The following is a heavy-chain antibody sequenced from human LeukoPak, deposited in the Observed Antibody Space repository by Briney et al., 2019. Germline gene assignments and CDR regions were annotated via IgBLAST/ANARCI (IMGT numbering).Heavy chain of an antibody. V-gene: IGHV5-51*01. CDR3: ATSRRSGWYFDY. D-gene: IGHD6-19*01. Sequence: GESLKISCKAFGYNFASYWIGWVRQMPGKGLEWMGIIYPHDSESAYGPSFQGQVSISVDKSISTAYLQWSSLKASDTAMYYCATSRRSGWYFDYWGQGTLVTVSS. J-gene: IGHJ4*02. CDR2: IYPHDSES. CDR1: GYNFASYW.